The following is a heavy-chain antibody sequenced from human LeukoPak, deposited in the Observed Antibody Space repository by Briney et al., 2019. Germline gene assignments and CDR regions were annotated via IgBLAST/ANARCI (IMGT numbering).Heavy chain of an antibody. V-gene: IGHV3-74*01. CDR2: INTDGSST. CDR1: GFTFSSYW. D-gene: IGHD1-1*01. Sequence: GGSLRLSCAASGFTFSSYWMHWVRQAPGKGLVWVSRINTDGSSTSYADSVKGRFTISRDNAKNTLYLQMNSLRAEDTAVYYCARGGKGVPFEYWGQGALVTVSS. J-gene: IGHJ4*02. CDR3: ARGGKGVPFEY.